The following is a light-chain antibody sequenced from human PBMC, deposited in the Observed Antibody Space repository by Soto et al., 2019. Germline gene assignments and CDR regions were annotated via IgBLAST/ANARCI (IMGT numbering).Light chain of an antibody. CDR3: QQYNSYPVT. CDR2: KAS. V-gene: IGKV1-5*03. CDR1: QSISSW. J-gene: IGKJ1*01. Sequence: DIQMTQSPSTLSASVGDRVTITCRASQSISSWLAWYQQKPGKAPKLLIYKASSLESGVPSRFSGRGSGTEFTLTISILQPDDFATYYCQQYNSYPVTFGQGTKVEIK.